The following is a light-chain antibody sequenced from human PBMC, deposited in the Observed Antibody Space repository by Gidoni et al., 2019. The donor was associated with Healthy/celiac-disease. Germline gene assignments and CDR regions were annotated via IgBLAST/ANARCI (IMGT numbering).Light chain of an antibody. V-gene: IGKV3-15*01. CDR3: QQYNNWRTWT. CDR1: QSVSSN. Sequence: EIVMTQSPATLSVSPGERATLSCRARQSVSSNLAWHQQKPGQAPRLLIYGASTRATGIPARFIGSGSGTEFTLTISSLQSEDFAVYYCQQYNNWRTWTFGQGTKVEIK. CDR2: GAS. J-gene: IGKJ1*01.